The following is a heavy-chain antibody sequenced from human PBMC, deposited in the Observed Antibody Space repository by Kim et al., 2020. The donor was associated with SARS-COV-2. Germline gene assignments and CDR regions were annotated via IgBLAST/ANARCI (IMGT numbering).Heavy chain of an antibody. V-gene: IGHV3-30*18. CDR2: ISYDGSNK. J-gene: IGHJ6*02. D-gene: IGHD1-26*01. CDR3: AKDYEWELLLAGTQESGRPKYGMDV. Sequence: GGSLRLSCAASGFTFSSYGMHWVRQAPGKGLEWVAVISYDGSNKYYADSVKGRFTISRDNSKNTLYLQMNSLRAEDTAVYYCAKDYEWELLLAGTQESGRPKYGMDVWGQGTTVTVSS. CDR1: GFTFSSYG.